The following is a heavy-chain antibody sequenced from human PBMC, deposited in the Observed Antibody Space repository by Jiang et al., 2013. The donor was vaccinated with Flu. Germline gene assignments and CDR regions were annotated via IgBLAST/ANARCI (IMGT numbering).Heavy chain of an antibody. CDR2: IYYSGRA. J-gene: IGHJ5*02. CDR3: AGDRGDYELGGGWFDP. V-gene: IGHV4-30-4*01. CDR1: GDSITRGDNY. D-gene: IGHD7-27*01. Sequence: PSLTCSVSGDSITRGDNYWSWIRQPPGKGLEWIGYIYYSGRAHYNPSLKSRAIISIDTSKKQFSLELSSVTAADTAVYYCAGDRGDYELGGGWFDPWGQGTLVTVTS.